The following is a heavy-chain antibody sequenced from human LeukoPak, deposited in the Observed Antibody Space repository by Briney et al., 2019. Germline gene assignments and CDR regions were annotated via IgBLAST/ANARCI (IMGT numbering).Heavy chain of an antibody. Sequence: SETLSLTCTVSGGSISSYYWSWIRQPPGKGLEWIGYIYYSGSTNYNPSLKSRVTISVDTSKNQFSLKLSSVTAADTAVYYCARGAVAYYYFDNWGQGTLVTVSS. V-gene: IGHV4-59*01. CDR3: ARGAVAYYYFDN. CDR2: IYYSGST. D-gene: IGHD6-19*01. J-gene: IGHJ4*02. CDR1: GGSISSYY.